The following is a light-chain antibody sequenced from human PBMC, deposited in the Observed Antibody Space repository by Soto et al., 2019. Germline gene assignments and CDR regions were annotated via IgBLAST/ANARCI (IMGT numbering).Light chain of an antibody. CDR3: QSYDSSLSQVV. CDR1: SSKIGAGYD. Sequence: QSVLTQPPSVSGAPGQRVTISCTGSSSKIGAGYDVHWYQQLPGTAPKLLIYGNSNRPSGVPDRLSGSKSGTSASLAITGLQAEDEADYYCQSYDSSLSQVVFGGGTKVTVL. CDR2: GNS. J-gene: IGLJ2*01. V-gene: IGLV1-40*01.